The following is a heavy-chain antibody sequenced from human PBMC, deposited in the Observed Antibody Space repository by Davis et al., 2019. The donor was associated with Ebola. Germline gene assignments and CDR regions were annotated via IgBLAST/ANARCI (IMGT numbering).Heavy chain of an antibody. D-gene: IGHD6-13*01. CDR2: ISSSGSTI. Sequence: GESLKISCAASGFTFSDYYMSWIRQAPGKGLEWVSYISSSGSTIYYADSVKGRFTISRDNAKNSLYLQMNSLRAEDTAVYYCARDMSGSWVDYWGQGTLVTVSS. V-gene: IGHV3-11*01. CDR1: GFTFSDYY. J-gene: IGHJ4*02. CDR3: ARDMSGSWVDY.